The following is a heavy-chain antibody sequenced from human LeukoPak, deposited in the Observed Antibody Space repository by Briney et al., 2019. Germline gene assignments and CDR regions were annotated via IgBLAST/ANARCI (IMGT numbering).Heavy chain of an antibody. J-gene: IGHJ4*02. V-gene: IGHV4-4*07. D-gene: IGHD1-26*01. CDR2: IYTSGDT. Sequence: SETLSLTCNVSGGSISSYYWSWIRQPAGKGLEWIGRIYTSGDTNYNPSLKSRVTMSVGTSKNQFSLRLSSVTAADTAVYYCARGQDVGATPMGYWGQGTLVTVSS. CDR3: ARGQDVGATPMGY. CDR1: GGSISSYY.